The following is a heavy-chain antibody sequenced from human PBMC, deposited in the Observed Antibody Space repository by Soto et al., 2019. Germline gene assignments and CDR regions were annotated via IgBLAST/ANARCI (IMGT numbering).Heavy chain of an antibody. D-gene: IGHD3-16*01. J-gene: IGHJ6*02. Sequence: PGGSLRLSCAASGFTFSSYAMSWVRQAPGKGLEWVSAISGSGGSTYYADSVKGRFTISRDNSKNTLHLQMNSLRAEDTAVYYCAKDRLGRLYYYGMDVWGQGTTVTVSS. CDR2: ISGSGGST. CDR1: GFTFSSYA. CDR3: AKDRLGRLYYYGMDV. V-gene: IGHV3-23*01.